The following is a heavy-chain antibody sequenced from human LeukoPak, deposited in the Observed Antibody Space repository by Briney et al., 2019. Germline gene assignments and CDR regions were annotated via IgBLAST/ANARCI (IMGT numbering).Heavy chain of an antibody. CDR1: GFTFSSYG. V-gene: IGHV3-30*03. Sequence: PGGSLRLSCAASGFTFSSYGMHWVRQAPGKGLEWVAVISYDGSNKYYADSVKGRFTISRDNSKNTLYLQMNSLRAEDTAVYYCASDYYDSSGYADSGPVAHDYWGQGTLVTVSS. D-gene: IGHD3-22*01. CDR3: ASDYYDSSGYADSGPVAHDY. CDR2: ISYDGSNK. J-gene: IGHJ4*02.